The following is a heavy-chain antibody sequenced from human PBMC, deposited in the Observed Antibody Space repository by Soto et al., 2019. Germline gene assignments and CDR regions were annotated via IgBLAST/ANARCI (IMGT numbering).Heavy chain of an antibody. CDR1: GYTFTGSY. CDR2: INPNSGGT. J-gene: IGHJ6*03. V-gene: IGHV1-2*02. D-gene: IGHD3-3*01. Sequence: GPVKVSCKASGYTFTGSYMHWVRQAPGQGLEWMGWINPNSGGTNYAQKFQERVTITRDMSTSTAYMELSSLRSEDTAVYYCATSSFWSGPLYYYYMDVWGKGNPGHPLL. CDR3: ATSSFWSGPLYYYYMDV.